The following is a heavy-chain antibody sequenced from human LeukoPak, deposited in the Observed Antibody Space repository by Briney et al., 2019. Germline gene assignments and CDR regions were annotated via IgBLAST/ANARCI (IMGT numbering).Heavy chain of an antibody. CDR3: ARGPLGSYDRRHY. V-gene: IGHV4-59*10. CDR1: GGSFSGYY. D-gene: IGHD1-26*01. CDR2: IYTSGST. Sequence: SETLSLTCAVYGGSFSGYYWSWIRQPPGKGLEWIGRIYTSGSTNYNPSLKSRVTMSVDTSKNQFSLKLSSVTAADTAVYYCARGPLGSYDRRHYWGQGTLVTVSS. J-gene: IGHJ4*02.